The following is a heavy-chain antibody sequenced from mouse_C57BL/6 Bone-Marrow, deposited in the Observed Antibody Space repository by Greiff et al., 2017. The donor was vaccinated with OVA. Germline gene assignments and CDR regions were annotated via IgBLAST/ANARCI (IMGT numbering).Heavy chain of an antibody. V-gene: IGHV3-6*01. J-gene: IGHJ2*01. CDR2: ISYDGSN. CDR3: AELFAY. Sequence: EVKLQESGPGLVKPSQSLSLTCSVPGYSITSGYYWNWIRQFPGNKLEWMGYISYDGSNNYNPSLKNRISITRDTSKNQFFLKLNSVTTEDTATYYCAELFAYWGQGTTLTVSS. CDR1: GYSITSGYY.